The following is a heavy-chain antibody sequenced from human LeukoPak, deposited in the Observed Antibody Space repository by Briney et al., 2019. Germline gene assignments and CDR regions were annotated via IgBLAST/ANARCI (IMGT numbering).Heavy chain of an antibody. CDR3: ARGPYCTDDSCYENWFDP. CDR1: GGSFSGYY. D-gene: IGHD2-8*01. V-gene: IGHV4-34*01. Sequence: SETLSLTCAVYGGSFSGYYWSWIRQPPAKGLEWIGEIHHSETANYNPSLKSRVTISVGTSKNQFSLNLSSVTAADTAVYYCARGPYCTDDSCYENWFDPWGQGTLVTVSS. J-gene: IGHJ5*02. CDR2: IHHSETA.